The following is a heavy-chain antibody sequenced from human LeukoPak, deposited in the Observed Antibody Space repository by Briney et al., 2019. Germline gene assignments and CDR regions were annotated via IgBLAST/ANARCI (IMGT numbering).Heavy chain of an antibody. Sequence: SETLSLTCTVSGGSISSGGYYWSWIRQHPGKGLEWIGYIYYSGSTYYNPSLKSRVTISVDTSKNQFSLKLSSVTAADTAVYYCARDRSGGWVGDAFDIWGQGTMVTVSS. J-gene: IGHJ3*02. V-gene: IGHV4-31*03. CDR2: IYYSGST. CDR3: ARDRSGGWVGDAFDI. D-gene: IGHD6-19*01. CDR1: GGSISSGGYY.